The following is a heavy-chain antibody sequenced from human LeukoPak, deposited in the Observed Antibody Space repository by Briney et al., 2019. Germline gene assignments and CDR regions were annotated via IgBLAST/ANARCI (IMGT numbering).Heavy chain of an antibody. J-gene: IGHJ4*02. D-gene: IGHD3-22*01. V-gene: IGHV1-2*02. Sequence: ASVKVSCKASGYTFTGYYMHWVRQAPGQGLEWMGWINPNSGGTNYAQKFQGRVTMTRDTSISTAYMELSRLRSDDTAVYYCARDPTPVIYDSSGYSAHWGQGTLVTVSS. CDR1: GYTFTGYY. CDR2: INPNSGGT. CDR3: ARDPTPVIYDSSGYSAH.